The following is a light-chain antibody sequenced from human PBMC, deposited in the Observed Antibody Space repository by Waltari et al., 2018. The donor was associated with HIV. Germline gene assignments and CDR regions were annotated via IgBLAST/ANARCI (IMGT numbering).Light chain of an antibody. V-gene: IGKV4-1*01. J-gene: IGKJ4*01. CDR1: RTILYGSNNQNY. CDR3: QKYYTIGPH. Sequence: DIVMTQAPKSLAVSRGERATINCWSSRTILYGSNNQNYLALYQQKPGQVPKGLIYWASTRASGVPDRFSGSESGTNFSLTTSSLQTDDLALYDCQKYYTIGPHFGGGTKVEIK. CDR2: WAS.